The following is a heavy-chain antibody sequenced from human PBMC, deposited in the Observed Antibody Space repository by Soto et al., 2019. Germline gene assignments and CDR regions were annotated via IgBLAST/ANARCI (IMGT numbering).Heavy chain of an antibody. Sequence: QVQLVESGGGVVQPGRSLRLSCAASGFTFSNYGMHWVRQAPGKGLAWVAVISYDGSNKYYADSVKGRFTISRDNSKNTLYLQMNSLRAEDTAVYYCAKDHRITMVRGVMVDGMDVWGQGTKVTVSS. CDR3: AKDHRITMVRGVMVDGMDV. CDR2: ISYDGSNK. J-gene: IGHJ6*02. V-gene: IGHV3-30*18. CDR1: GFTFSNYG. D-gene: IGHD3-10*01.